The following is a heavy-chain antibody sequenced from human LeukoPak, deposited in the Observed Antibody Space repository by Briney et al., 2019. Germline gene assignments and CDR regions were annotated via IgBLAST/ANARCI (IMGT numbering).Heavy chain of an antibody. CDR1: GYTFTGYY. D-gene: IGHD2-2*01. CDR3: ARGDCSSTSCYDHAQDY. J-gene: IGHJ4*02. Sequence: ASVKVSCKASGYTFTGYYMHWVRQAPGQGLEWMGIINPSGGSTSYAQKFQGRVTMTRDTSTSTVYMELSSLRSEDTAVYYCARGDCSSTSCYDHAQDYWGQGTLVTVSS. V-gene: IGHV1-46*01. CDR2: INPSGGST.